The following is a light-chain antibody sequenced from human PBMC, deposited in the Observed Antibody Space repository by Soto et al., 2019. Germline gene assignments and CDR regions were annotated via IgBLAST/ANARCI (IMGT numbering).Light chain of an antibody. CDR2: AAF. J-gene: IGKJ5*01. CDR3: QQSYSTPIT. V-gene: IGKV1-39*01. Sequence: IQLTQSPSFLSASVGDRVTITCRASQGLSSYLAWYQQKPGKAPNLLIYAAFTLQSGVPSRFSGSGSGTHFTLTISSLQPEDFATYYCQQSYSTPITFGQGTRLEIK. CDR1: QGLSSY.